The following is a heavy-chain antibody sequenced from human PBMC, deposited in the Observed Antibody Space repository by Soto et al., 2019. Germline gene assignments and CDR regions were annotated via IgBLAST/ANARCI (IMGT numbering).Heavy chain of an antibody. CDR3: ARAPYTYNLRYFDY. D-gene: IGHD3-10*01. J-gene: IGHJ4*02. Sequence: SEPQSLTCTVSGGSISSGYYWTWIRQPPGKGLEWIGEINHLGYTNYYPSLKRRVTISIDTSKNQFSLKLSSVTAADTAMYYCARAPYTYNLRYFDYWGQGPPVTVSS. V-gene: IGHV4-34*01. CDR2: INHLGYT. CDR1: GGSISSGYY.